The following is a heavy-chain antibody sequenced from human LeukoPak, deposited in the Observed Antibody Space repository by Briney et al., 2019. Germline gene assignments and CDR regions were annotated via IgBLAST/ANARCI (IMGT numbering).Heavy chain of an antibody. J-gene: IGHJ4*02. CDR1: GVSISSYY. CDR2: IYYSEST. CDR3: ARGYSSGRVDY. V-gene: IGHV4-59*01. D-gene: IGHD6-19*01. Sequence: SETLSLTCTVSGVSISSYYWTWIRQPPGKGLEWIGYIYYSESTNYNPSLKSRVTISVDTSKNQFSLTLSSVTAADTAVYYCARGYSSGRVDYWGQGTLVTVSS.